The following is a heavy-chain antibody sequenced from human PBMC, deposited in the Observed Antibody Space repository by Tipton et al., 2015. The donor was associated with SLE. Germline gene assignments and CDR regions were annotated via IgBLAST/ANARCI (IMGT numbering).Heavy chain of an antibody. Sequence: LRLSCTVSGGSISSYYWSWIRQPAGKGLEWIGRIYTSGSTNYNPSLKSRVTISVDTSKNQFSLKLSSVTAADTAVYYCARQIYYDSSGYLLRDAFDIWGQGTMVTVSS. CDR2: IYTSGST. CDR3: ARQIYYDSSGYLLRDAFDI. V-gene: IGHV4-4*07. J-gene: IGHJ3*02. CDR1: GGSISSYY. D-gene: IGHD3-22*01.